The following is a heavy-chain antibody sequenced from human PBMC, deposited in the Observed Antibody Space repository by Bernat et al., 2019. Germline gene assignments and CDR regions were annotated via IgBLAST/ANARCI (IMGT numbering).Heavy chain of an antibody. CDR2: IYSGGST. CDR3: ARGRGDYGSGKLDY. CDR1: GFTVSSNY. Sequence: EVQLVESGGGLVQPGGSLRLSCAASGFTVSSNYMSWVRQAPGKGLEWVSVIYSGGSTYYADSVKGRFTISRDKSKNTLYLQMNSLRAEDTAVYYCARGRGDYGSGKLDYWGQGTLVTVSS. D-gene: IGHD3-10*01. J-gene: IGHJ4*02. V-gene: IGHV3-66*01.